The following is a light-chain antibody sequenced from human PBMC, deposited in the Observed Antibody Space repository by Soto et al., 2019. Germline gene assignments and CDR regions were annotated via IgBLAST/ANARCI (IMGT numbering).Light chain of an antibody. CDR1: SSDVGGYNY. Sequence: QSALTQPASVSGSPGQSITISCTGTSSDVGGYNYVSWYQQHPGKAPKLIIFEVSNRFSGSKSGNTASLTISGLQAEDEADYYCSSYTSSNSYAFGTGTKLTVL. V-gene: IGLV2-14*01. CDR3: SSYTSSNSYA. J-gene: IGLJ1*01. CDR2: EVS.